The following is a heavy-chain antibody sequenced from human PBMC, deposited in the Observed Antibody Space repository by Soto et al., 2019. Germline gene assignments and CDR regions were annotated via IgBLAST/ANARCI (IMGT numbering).Heavy chain of an antibody. CDR3: ARDGHYYDSSGYYAGSAFDI. J-gene: IGHJ3*02. CDR2: ISYDGSYK. V-gene: IGHV3-30-3*01. CDR1: GFTFSSYA. D-gene: IGHD3-22*01. Sequence: QVQLVESGGGVVQPGRSLRLSCAASGFTFSSYAMHWVRQAPGKGLEWVAVISYDGSYKYYADSVKGRFTISRDNSKNTLYLHMNGLRAEDTAVYYCARDGHYYDSSGYYAGSAFDIWGQGKMVTVSS.